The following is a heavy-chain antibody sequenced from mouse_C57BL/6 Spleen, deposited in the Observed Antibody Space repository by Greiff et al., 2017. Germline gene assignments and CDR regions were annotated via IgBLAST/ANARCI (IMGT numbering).Heavy chain of an antibody. J-gene: IGHJ3*01. CDR1: GYTFTSYW. D-gene: IGHD4-1*01. CDR3: ARSKLGRGGFAY. CDR2: IHPNSGST. Sequence: QVQLQQPGAELVKPGASVKLSCKASGYTFTSYWMHWVKQRPGQGLEWIGMIHPNSGSTNYNEKFKSKATLTVDKSSSTAYMQLSSLTSEDSAVYYCARSKLGRGGFAYWGQGTLVTVSA. V-gene: IGHV1-64*01.